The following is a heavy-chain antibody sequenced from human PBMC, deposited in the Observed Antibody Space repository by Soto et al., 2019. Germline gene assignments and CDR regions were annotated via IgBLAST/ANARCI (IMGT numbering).Heavy chain of an antibody. D-gene: IGHD2-2*01. V-gene: IGHV1-2*02. CDR3: ARERYQVISDGMDV. J-gene: IGHJ6*02. CDR2: INPQTGGT. CDR1: GYTFTGYY. Sequence: QVQLVQSGAGVKTPGASVRVSCKASGYTFTGYYIHWVREAPGQGLEWMGWINPQTGGTSYGQKFQGRVTLARDTSINTAYLELSRLRFDDAAVYFCARERYQVISDGMDVWGQGTTVTVSS.